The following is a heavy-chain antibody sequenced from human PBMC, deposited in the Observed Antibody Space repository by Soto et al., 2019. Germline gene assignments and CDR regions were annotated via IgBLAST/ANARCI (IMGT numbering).Heavy chain of an antibody. Sequence: SETLSLTCTVSGGSISSYYWSWIRQPPGKGLEWIGYIYYSGSTNYNPSLKSRVTISVDTSKNQFSLKLSSVTAADTAVYYCARHSSWYCSGGSCYYYFDYWGQGTLVTVSS. CDR1: GGSISSYY. CDR3: ARHSSWYCSGGSCYYYFDY. D-gene: IGHD2-15*01. CDR2: IYYSGST. V-gene: IGHV4-59*08. J-gene: IGHJ4*02.